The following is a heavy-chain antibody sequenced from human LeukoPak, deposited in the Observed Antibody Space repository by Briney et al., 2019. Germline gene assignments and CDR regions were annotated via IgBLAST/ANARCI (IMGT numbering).Heavy chain of an antibody. CDR2: ISGSADST. D-gene: IGHD6-6*01. CDR3: AKAANQARPTYFDY. V-gene: IGHV3-23*01. Sequence: GGSLRLSCGASGFNFSNYAMSWVRQAPGKGLEWVSFISGSADSTYYADSVKGRFTISRDNSENTLYLQMHSLRAADTAVYYCAKAANQARPTYFDYWGQGTLVTVSS. J-gene: IGHJ4*02. CDR1: GFNFSNYA.